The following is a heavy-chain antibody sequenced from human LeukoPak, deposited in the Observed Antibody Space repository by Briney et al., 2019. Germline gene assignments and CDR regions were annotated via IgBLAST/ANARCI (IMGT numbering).Heavy chain of an antibody. Sequence: PSETLSLTCAVYGGSFSGYYWSWLRQPPGKGLEWIGEINHCGSTNYNPSLKSRVTISVDTSKNQFSLKLSSVTAADTAVYYCARARVSTSFDYWGQGTLVTVSS. CDR2: INHCGST. V-gene: IGHV4-34*01. J-gene: IGHJ4*02. CDR3: ARARVSTSFDY. D-gene: IGHD2-2*01. CDR1: GGSFSGYY.